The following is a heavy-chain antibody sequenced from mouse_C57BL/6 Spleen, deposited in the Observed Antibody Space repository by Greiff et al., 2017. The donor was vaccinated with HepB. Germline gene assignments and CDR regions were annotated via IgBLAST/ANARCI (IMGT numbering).Heavy chain of an antibody. D-gene: IGHD2-12*01. V-gene: IGHV5-17*01. CDR3: ARDDERTWFAY. J-gene: IGHJ3*01. CDR1: GFTFSDYG. Sequence: EVKLVESGGGLVKPGGSLKLSCAASGFTFSDYGMHWVRQAPEKGLEWVAYISSGSSTIYYADTVKGRFTISRDNAKNTLFLQMTSLRSEDTAMYYCARDDERTWFAYWGQGTLVTVSA. CDR2: ISSGSSTI.